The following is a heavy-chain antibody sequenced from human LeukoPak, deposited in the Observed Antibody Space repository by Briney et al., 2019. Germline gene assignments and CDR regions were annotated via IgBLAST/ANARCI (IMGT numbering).Heavy chain of an antibody. CDR3: AKDLYSSPPMGNMDV. D-gene: IGHD3-22*01. V-gene: IGHV3-9*01. CDR1: GFSLYDHA. CDR2: ISWNSGSI. Sequence: GGSLRLSCVASGFSLYDHAMHWVRQAPGKGLEWVSGISWNSGSIGYADSVKGRFTISRDNAKNSLYLEMNSLRLEDTALYYCAKDLYSSPPMGNMDVWGQGTTVTVSS. J-gene: IGHJ6*02.